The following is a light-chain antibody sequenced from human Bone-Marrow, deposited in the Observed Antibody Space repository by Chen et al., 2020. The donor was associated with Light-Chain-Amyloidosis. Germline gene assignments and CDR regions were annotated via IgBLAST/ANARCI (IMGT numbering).Light chain of an antibody. CDR3: QQSFITLLRFT. CDR1: QSVSSDY. J-gene: IGKJ3*01. V-gene: IGKV3-20*01. CDR2: AAS. Sequence: EIVLTQSPGTLSLSPGERATLSCRASQSVSSDYLAWYQQKPGQAPRLLIYAASSRATGIPDRFSGSGSGSDFTLTISRLEPEDFATYYCQQSFITLLRFTFGPGTKVDTK.